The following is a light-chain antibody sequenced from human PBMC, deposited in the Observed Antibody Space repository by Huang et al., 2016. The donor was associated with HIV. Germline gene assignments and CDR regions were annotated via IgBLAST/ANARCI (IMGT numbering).Light chain of an antibody. CDR1: QSVGST. V-gene: IGKV3-15*01. CDR3: QQYNNWPPWT. Sequence: EIVMTQSPATLSVSPGERVTLSCRASQSVGSTLAWYQHKPGQAPRLLLYGASTRATGIPARFSGSGSGTEFTLTISSLQSEDFAVYYCQQYNNWPPWTFGQGTKVEV. CDR2: GAS. J-gene: IGKJ1*01.